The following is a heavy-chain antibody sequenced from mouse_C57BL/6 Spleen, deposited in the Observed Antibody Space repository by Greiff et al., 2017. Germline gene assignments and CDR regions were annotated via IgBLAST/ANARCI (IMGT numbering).Heavy chain of an antibody. CDR2: IDPSDSYT. D-gene: IGHD1-1*01. CDR3: ASHYYGSSYVFAY. V-gene: IGHV1-69*01. CDR1: GYTFTSYW. Sequence: QVQLQQPGAELVMPGASVKLSCKASGYTFTSYWMHWVKQRPGQGLEWIGEIDPSDSYTNYNQKFKGKSTLTVDKSSSTAYMQLSSLTSEDSAVYYCASHYYGSSYVFAYWGQGTLVTVSA. J-gene: IGHJ3*01.